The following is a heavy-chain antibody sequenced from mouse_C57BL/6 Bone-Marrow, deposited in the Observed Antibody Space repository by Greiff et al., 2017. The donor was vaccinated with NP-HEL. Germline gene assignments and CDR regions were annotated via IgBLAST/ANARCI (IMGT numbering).Heavy chain of an antibody. Sequence: VQLQQSGPVLVKPGASVKMSCKASGYTFTDYYMNWVKQSHGKSLEWIGVINPYNGGTSYNQKFKGKATLTVDKSSSTAYMELNSLTSEDSAVYYCARDYYGSSRNWEVFFDYWGQGTTLTVSS. D-gene: IGHD1-1*01. CDR1: GYTFTDYY. J-gene: IGHJ2*01. CDR3: ARDYYGSSRNWEVFFDY. CDR2: INPYNGGT. V-gene: IGHV1-19*01.